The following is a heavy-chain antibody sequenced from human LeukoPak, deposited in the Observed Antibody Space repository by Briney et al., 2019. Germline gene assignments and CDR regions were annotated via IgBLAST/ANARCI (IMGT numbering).Heavy chain of an antibody. Sequence: SQTLSLTCGISGDSVSSYDATWNWVRQSPSRGLEWLGRTYYRSKWGDDYAVSVKSRITINPDTSKNQFSLHLNSVTPEDTAVYYCARVSSRAFDVWGQGTMVTVSP. J-gene: IGHJ3*01. CDR3: ARVSSRAFDV. D-gene: IGHD6-6*01. CDR1: GDSVSSYDAT. V-gene: IGHV6-1*01. CDR2: TYYRSKWGD.